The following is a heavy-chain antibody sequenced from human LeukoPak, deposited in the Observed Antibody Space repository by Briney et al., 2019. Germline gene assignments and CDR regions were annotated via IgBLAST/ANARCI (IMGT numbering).Heavy chain of an antibody. CDR2: IYPGDSDT. CDR1: GYSFTSYW. Sequence: GASLQISCKGSGYSFTSYWIGWVRQLPGKGLEWMGIIYPGDSDTRYSPSFQGQVTISADKSISTAYLQWSSLKASDTAMYYCARQYDSSGTDYWGQGTLVTVSS. D-gene: IGHD3-22*01. J-gene: IGHJ4*02. V-gene: IGHV5-51*01. CDR3: ARQYDSSGTDY.